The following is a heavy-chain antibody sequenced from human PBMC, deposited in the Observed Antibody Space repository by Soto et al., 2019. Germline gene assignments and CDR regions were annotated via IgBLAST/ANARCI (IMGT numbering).Heavy chain of an antibody. V-gene: IGHV3-53*01. CDR2: IYSGCST. CDR3: AKQGVETLYYGMEV. D-gene: IGHD3-3*01. Sequence: EVQLVESGGGLIQHGGSLRLSCAASGFTVSSNYMSWVRQAPGKGLEWVSVIYSGCSTYYADSVKGRFTISRDNSQNTLYLQMNSMRAEYTAVYYCAKQGVETLYYGMEVWGQGTTVTGSS. J-gene: IGHJ6*02. CDR1: GFTVSSNY.